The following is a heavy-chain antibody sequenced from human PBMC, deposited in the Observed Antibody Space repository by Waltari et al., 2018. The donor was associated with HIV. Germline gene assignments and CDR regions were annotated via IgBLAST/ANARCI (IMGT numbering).Heavy chain of an antibody. Sequence: EVQLVESGGGLIQPGGSLRLSCAASGFTVSSNYMSWVRQAPGKGLVWCSVIYSGGSTYYADSGKGRFTISRDNSKNTLYLQMNSLRAEDTAVYYCARDRSNQGGFDYWGQGTLVTVSS. CDR3: ARDRSNQGGFDY. J-gene: IGHJ4*02. D-gene: IGHD4-4*01. CDR1: GFTVSSNY. V-gene: IGHV3-53*01. CDR2: IYSGGST.